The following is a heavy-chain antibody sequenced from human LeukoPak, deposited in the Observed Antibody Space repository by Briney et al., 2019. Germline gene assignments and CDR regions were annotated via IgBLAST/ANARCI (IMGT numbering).Heavy chain of an antibody. CDR3: ARPAYGGGADALDI. CDR2: IYITGST. V-gene: IGHV4-4*07. Sequence: PSETPVTCCTVSGGSISSYYRSWIRQPAGKGLEWIERIYITGSTNYNPFRKSRVTLSVDTSKNQFSLKLISMTAADTAVYYCARPAYGGGADALDIWGQGTTVTVSS. D-gene: IGHD4-23*01. CDR1: GGSISSYY. J-gene: IGHJ3*02.